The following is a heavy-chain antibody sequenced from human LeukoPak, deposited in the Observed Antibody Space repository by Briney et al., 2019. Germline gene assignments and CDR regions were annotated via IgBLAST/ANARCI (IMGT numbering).Heavy chain of an antibody. Sequence: GGSLRLSCAASGFTVSSNYMSWVRQAPGKGLEWVSAISGSGGSTYYADSVKGRFTISRDNSKNTLYLQMNSLRAEDTAVYYCADSSGWGYWGQGTLVTVSS. CDR1: GFTVSSNY. D-gene: IGHD6-19*01. V-gene: IGHV3-23*01. CDR3: ADSSGWGY. J-gene: IGHJ4*02. CDR2: ISGSGGST.